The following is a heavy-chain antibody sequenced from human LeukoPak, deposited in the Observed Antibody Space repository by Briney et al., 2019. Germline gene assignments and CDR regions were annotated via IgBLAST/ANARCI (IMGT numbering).Heavy chain of an antibody. CDR3: AKARGGTYRTYYFDY. CDR1: GISLSNYA. CDR2: ISERGGST. Sequence: PGGSLRLSCVVSGISLSNYAMTWVRQAPGKGLEWVSYISERGGSTTYADSVKGRFTISRDTSLNTLYLQMNNLRAEDTAVYYCAKARGGTYRTYYFDYWGQGTLVTVSS. V-gene: IGHV3-23*01. J-gene: IGHJ4*02. D-gene: IGHD1-26*01.